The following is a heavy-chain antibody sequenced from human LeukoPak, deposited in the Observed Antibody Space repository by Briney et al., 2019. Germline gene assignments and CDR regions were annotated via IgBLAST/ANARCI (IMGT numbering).Heavy chain of an antibody. V-gene: IGHV3-23*01. CDR1: GFTFSSYA. J-gene: IGHJ6*02. CDR3: ANRAYYDFWSGYRRDPYYYYYGMDV. Sequence: GGSLRLSCAASGFTFSSYAMSWVRQAPGKGLEWVSAISGSGGSTYYADSVKGRFTISRDNSKNTLYLQMNSLRAEDTAVCYCANRAYYDFWSGYRRDPYYYYYGMDVWGQGTTVTVSS. D-gene: IGHD3-3*01. CDR2: ISGSGGST.